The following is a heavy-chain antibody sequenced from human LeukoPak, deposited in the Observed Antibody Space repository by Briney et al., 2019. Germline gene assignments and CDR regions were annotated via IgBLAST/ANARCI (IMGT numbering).Heavy chain of an antibody. V-gene: IGHV3-23*01. D-gene: IGHD1-26*01. CDR3: AKGGKWDVTPFDY. CDR2: ISGGGGST. J-gene: IGHJ4*02. Sequence: LTGGSLRLSCAASGFTFSSYAMHWVRQAPGKGLEWVSTISGGGGSTYYADSVKGRFTISRDNSKNTLYLQVNSLRAEDTAVYYCAKGGKWDVTPFDYWGQGTLVTVSS. CDR1: GFTFSSYA.